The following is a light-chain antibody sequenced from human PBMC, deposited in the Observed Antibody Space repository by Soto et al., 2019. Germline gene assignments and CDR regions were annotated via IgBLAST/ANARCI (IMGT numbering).Light chain of an antibody. Sequence: AIQLTQSPSSLSASVGDRVTITCRASRDISSALAWYRQKPGSPPNLLIYDASSLDTGVPSRFSGSRVATDFTLTINSLQPEDFATYYCQQFNDYPLSFGGGTKVEIK. CDR2: DAS. J-gene: IGKJ4*01. CDR1: RDISSA. V-gene: IGKV1D-13*01. CDR3: QQFNDYPLS.